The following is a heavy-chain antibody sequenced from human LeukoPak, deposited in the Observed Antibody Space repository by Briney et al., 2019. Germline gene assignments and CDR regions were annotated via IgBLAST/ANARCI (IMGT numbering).Heavy chain of an antibody. CDR2: ISGSSDGA. CDR3: AKGPHIVVVPSEGAFDY. V-gene: IGHV3-23*01. Sequence: PGGSLRLSCAAPGFTFSNYVMGWVRQAPGKGLEWVSAISGSSDGADYADSVRGRFTISRDNSKNTLYQQMNSLRAEDTAVYYCAKGPHIVVVPSEGAFDYWGQGTLVTVSS. D-gene: IGHD2-2*01. CDR1: GFTFSNYV. J-gene: IGHJ4*02.